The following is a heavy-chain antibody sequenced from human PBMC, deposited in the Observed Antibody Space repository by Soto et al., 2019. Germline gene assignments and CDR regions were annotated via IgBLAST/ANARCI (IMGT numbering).Heavy chain of an antibody. Sequence: SETLSLTXTVSGNSISSYYWGWIRQPPGKGLEWIGYMYSSGSTNCNPSLKSRVTISVDTSKNQFSLKLSSVTPADTAVYYCAWAGSGYSFDNWGQGTLVTVSS. V-gene: IGHV4-59*01. D-gene: IGHD3-9*01. CDR3: AWAGSGYSFDN. CDR1: GNSISSYY. J-gene: IGHJ4*02. CDR2: MYSSGST.